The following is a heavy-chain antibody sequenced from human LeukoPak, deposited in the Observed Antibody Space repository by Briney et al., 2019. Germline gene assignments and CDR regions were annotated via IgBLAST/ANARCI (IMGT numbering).Heavy chain of an antibody. CDR3: AREATGRYYYDSSGYWDY. Sequence: GSLRLSCAASGFTFSSYEMNWVRQPPGKGLEWIGEINHSGSTNYNPSLKSRVTISVDTSKNQFSLKLSSVTAADTAVYYCAREATGRYYYDSSGYWDYWGQGTLVTVSS. CDR1: GFTFSSYE. J-gene: IGHJ4*02. D-gene: IGHD3-22*01. V-gene: IGHV4-34*01. CDR2: INHSGST.